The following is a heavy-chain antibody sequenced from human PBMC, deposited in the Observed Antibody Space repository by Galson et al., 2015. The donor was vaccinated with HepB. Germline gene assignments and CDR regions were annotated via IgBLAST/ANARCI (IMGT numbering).Heavy chain of an antibody. Sequence: SLRLSCAASGFTFSSYWMSWVRQAPGKGLEWVANIKQDGSEKYYVDSVKGRFTISRDNAKNSLYLQMNSLRAEDTAVYYCAREGYCGGDCYLPSHYYYGMDVWGQGTTVTVSS. CDR1: GFTFSSYW. J-gene: IGHJ6*02. V-gene: IGHV3-7*03. D-gene: IGHD2-21*02. CDR2: IKQDGSEK. CDR3: AREGYCGGDCYLPSHYYYGMDV.